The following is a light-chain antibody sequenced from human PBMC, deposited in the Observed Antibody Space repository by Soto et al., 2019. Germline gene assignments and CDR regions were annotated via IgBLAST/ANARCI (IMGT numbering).Light chain of an antibody. CDR3: QQYNNWPPVT. J-gene: IGKJ4*01. CDR2: GAS. Sequence: EIVMTQSPATLSVSPGERATLSCRASQSVSGTLAWYQQKPGQAPRLLIYGASTRASGIPARFSGSGSGTEFTLTISSLQSEDFAVYYCQQYNNWPPVTFGGGTKVEIK. V-gene: IGKV3-15*01. CDR1: QSVSGT.